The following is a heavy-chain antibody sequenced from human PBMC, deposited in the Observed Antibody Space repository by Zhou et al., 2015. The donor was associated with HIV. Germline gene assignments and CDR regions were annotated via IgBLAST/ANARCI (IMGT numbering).Heavy chain of an antibody. J-gene: IGHJ4*02. V-gene: IGHV3-30*04. CDR2: ISNDGRRN. D-gene: IGHD7-27*01. CDR1: GFTFSNHA. CDR3: ARTGEDY. Sequence: QEQLAESGGAVVQPGTSLRLSCAVSGFTFSNHAMHWVRQAPGRGLEWVAVISNDGRRNYFADSMRGRFTISRDNSKNTLYLQLNSLRTEDTAVYYCARTGEDYWGQGTLVTVSS.